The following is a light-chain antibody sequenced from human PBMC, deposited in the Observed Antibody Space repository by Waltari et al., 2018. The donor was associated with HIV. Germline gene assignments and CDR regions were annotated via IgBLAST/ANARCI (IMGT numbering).Light chain of an antibody. J-gene: IGLJ2*01. CDR1: RLDVGCYSY. V-gene: IGLV2-14*03. CDR2: DGT. Sequence: QSALTQPASVSGSPGQSTPISCTGTRLDVGCYSYVALYQQHPGKAPKVIIHDGTNRPSGVSYRFSGSKSGDSASLTISGLQAEDEAVYFCSPYTSNSVFFGGGTRLTVL. CDR3: SPYTSNSVF.